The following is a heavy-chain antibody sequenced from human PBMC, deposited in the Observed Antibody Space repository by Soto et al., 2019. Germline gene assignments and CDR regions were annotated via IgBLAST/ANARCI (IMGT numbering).Heavy chain of an antibody. CDR2: ISSSSSTI. CDR3: AREYIPFYGDYEKDYYYYGMDV. Sequence: TGGSLRLSCAAPGFTFSSYSMNWVRQAPGKGLEWVSYISSSSSTIYYADSVKGRFTISRDNAKNSLYLQMNSLRDEDTAVYYCAREYIPFYGDYEKDYYYYGMDVWGQGTTVTGS. V-gene: IGHV3-48*02. CDR1: GFTFSSYS. D-gene: IGHD4-17*01. J-gene: IGHJ6*02.